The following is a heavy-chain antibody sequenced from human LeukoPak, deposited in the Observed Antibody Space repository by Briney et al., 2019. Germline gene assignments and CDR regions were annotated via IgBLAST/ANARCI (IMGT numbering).Heavy chain of an antibody. D-gene: IGHD6-6*01. CDR3: ARAGLHSSSSVGYLDY. J-gene: IGHJ4*02. CDR1: GFTFSSYA. Sequence: PGGPLRLSCAASGFTFSSYAMHWVRQAPGKGLEWVAVISYDGSNKYYADSVKGRFTISRDNSKNTLYLQMNSLRAEDTAVYYCARAGLHSSSSVGYLDYWGQGTLVTVSS. V-gene: IGHV3-30*04. CDR2: ISYDGSNK.